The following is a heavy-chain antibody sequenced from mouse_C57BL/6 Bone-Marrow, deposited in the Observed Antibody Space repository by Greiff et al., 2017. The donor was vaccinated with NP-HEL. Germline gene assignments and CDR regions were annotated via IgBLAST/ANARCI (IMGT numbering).Heavy chain of an antibody. Sequence: VQLQQSGAELVRPGASVKLSCKASGYTFTDYYINWVKQRPGQGLEWIARIYPGSGNTYYNEKFKGKATLTAEKSSSTAYMQLSSLTSEDSAVYFCARRHYGSSPYYFDYWGQGTTLTVSS. CDR2: IYPGSGNT. CDR1: GYTFTDYY. D-gene: IGHD1-1*01. J-gene: IGHJ2*01. V-gene: IGHV1-76*01. CDR3: ARRHYGSSPYYFDY.